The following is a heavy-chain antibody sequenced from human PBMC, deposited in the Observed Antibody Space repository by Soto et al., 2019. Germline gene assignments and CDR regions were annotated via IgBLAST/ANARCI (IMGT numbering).Heavy chain of an antibody. CDR1: GFSLSTYGEG. D-gene: IGHD2-2*01. CDR3: GHSGLTSLGDS. Sequence: QITLKESGPPLVKPTQTLTLTCTFSGFSLSTYGEGVAWIRQPPGKALEWLALIYWDDDMRYSPSLRNRLTVAKDTSQHQLVVTMTNVDPMDTGTYFRGHSGLTSLGDSWGQGIAVTVAS. J-gene: IGHJ4*02. CDR2: IYWDDDM. V-gene: IGHV2-5*02.